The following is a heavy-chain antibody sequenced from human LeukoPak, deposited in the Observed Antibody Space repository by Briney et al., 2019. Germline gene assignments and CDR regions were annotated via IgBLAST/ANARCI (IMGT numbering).Heavy chain of an antibody. CDR1: GYTLTSYG. D-gene: IGHD2-2*01. J-gene: IGHJ4*02. Sequence: ASVKVSCKASGYTLTSYGITWVRQAPGQGLEWMGWISAYNGNTNYAQKLQGRVTMTTDTSTSTAYMELRSLRSDDTALYYCAREGYCNSASCDKPFDYWGQGTLVTVSS. CDR2: ISAYNGNT. CDR3: AREGYCNSASCDKPFDY. V-gene: IGHV1-18*01.